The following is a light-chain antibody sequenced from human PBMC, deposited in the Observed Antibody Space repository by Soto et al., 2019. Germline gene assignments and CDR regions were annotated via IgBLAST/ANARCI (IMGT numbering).Light chain of an antibody. CDR3: QQYGSSALT. CDR2: GAS. J-gene: IGKJ4*01. Sequence: EIVLTQSPGTLSLSPGERATLSCRASQSVSSTYFAWYQQKPGQAPRLLIYGASSRATGIPDRFSGSGSVTDFTLTISRLEPEDFAVYYCQQYGSSALTFGGGTKVDIK. V-gene: IGKV3-20*01. CDR1: QSVSSTY.